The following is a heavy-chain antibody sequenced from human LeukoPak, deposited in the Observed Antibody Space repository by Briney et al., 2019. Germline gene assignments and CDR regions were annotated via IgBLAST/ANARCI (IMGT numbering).Heavy chain of an antibody. J-gene: IGHJ4*02. D-gene: IGHD3-9*01. CDR3: ARVEDYDILTGFDY. V-gene: IGHV3-7*01. CDR1: GFTFSSYW. Sequence: GGSLRLSCGASGFTFSSYWMSWVRQAPGKGLEWVANIKQDGREKYYVDSVKGRFTISRDNAKNSLYLQMNSLRAEDTAVYYCARVEDYDILTGFDYWGQGTLVTVSS. CDR2: IKQDGREK.